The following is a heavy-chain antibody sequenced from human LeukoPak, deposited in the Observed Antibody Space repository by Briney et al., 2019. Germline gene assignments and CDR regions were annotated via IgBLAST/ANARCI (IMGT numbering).Heavy chain of an antibody. CDR3: ARLKDDVTKFDY. Sequence: GGSLRLSCSGSGFSFSRYWLAWVRQAPGKGLEWVASINQDVSRVHYVDSVKGRSTISRDNAKSSLFLQMTSLRVEDTAVYYCARLKDDVTKFDYWSQGTLVTVSS. V-gene: IGHV3-7*01. D-gene: IGHD2-8*01. CDR2: INQDVSRV. CDR1: GFSFSRYW. J-gene: IGHJ4*02.